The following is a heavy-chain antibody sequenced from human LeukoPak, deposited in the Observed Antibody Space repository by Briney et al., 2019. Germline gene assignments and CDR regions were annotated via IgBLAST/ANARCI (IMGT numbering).Heavy chain of an antibody. CDR1: GFTFSSYG. D-gene: IGHD2/OR15-2a*01. CDR2: ITGSAGGT. J-gene: IGHJ4*02. Sequence: GGSLRLSCAASGFTFSSYGMHWVRQAPGKGLEWVSAITGSAGGTYYADSVKGRFTISRDNSKNTLYLQMNSLRAEDTAVYYCAKRSFRGLYYFDYWGQGTLVTVSS. CDR3: AKRSFRGLYYFDY. V-gene: IGHV3-23*01.